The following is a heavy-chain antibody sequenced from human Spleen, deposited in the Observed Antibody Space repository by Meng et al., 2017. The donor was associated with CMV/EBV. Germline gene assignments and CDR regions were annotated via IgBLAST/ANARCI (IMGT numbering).Heavy chain of an antibody. Sequence: GGSLRLSCTGSAFIFSDYYIDWVRQVPGKGLEWVGRTANKADGYLTEYATSVKGRLTFSRDDSKNSLFLQMNSLQSDDTALYYCTRCHSGIDIYAFDIWGQGTMVTVSS. D-gene: IGHD1-26*01. V-gene: IGHV3-72*01. CDR1: AFIFSDYY. CDR3: TRCHSGIDIYAFDI. CDR2: TANKADGYLT. J-gene: IGHJ3*02.